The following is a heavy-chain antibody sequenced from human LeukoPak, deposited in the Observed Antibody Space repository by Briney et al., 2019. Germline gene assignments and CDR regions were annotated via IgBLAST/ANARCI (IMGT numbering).Heavy chain of an antibody. D-gene: IGHD5-18*01. CDR2: MSYDGFNK. V-gene: IGHV3-30*18. CDR3: AKTKGYSYGYYFAY. CDR1: GFTFSSYA. Sequence: PGRSLRLSCAASGFTFSSYAMHWVRQSLGKGLEWVAVMSYDGFNKYYADSVKGRFTISRDNSKNTLYLQMNSLRAEDTAVYYCAKTKGYSYGYYFAYWGQGTLVTVSS. J-gene: IGHJ4*02.